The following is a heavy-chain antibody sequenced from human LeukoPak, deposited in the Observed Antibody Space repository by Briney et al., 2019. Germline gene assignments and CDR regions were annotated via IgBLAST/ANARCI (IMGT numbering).Heavy chain of an antibody. Sequence: GGSLRLSCAASGFTFSSYAMSWVRQAPGKGLEWVAFIRYDGSNKYYADSVKGRFTISRDNSKNTLYLQMNSLRAEDTAVYYCAKDRNEATVDYWGQGTLVTVSS. J-gene: IGHJ4*02. CDR3: AKDRNEATVDY. V-gene: IGHV3-30*02. D-gene: IGHD2-8*01. CDR2: IRYDGSNK. CDR1: GFTFSSYA.